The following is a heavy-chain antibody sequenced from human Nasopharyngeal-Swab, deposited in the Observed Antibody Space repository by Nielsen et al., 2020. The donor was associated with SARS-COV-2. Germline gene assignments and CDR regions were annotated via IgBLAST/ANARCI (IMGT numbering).Heavy chain of an antibody. CDR1: GGTFSSYA. CDR2: IIPIFGTA. CDR3: ARDVGWYHAFDI. Sequence: SVKVSCKASGGTFSSYAISWVRQAPGQGLEWMGGIIPIFGTANYAQKFQGRVTITADESTSTAYMELSSLRSEDTAVYYCARDVGWYHAFDIWGQGTMVTVSS. J-gene: IGHJ3*02. V-gene: IGHV1-69*13. D-gene: IGHD6-19*01.